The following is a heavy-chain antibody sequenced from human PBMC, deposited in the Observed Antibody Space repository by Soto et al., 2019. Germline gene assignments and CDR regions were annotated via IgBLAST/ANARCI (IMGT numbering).Heavy chain of an antibody. CDR2: ISWNSVTI. J-gene: IGHJ5*02. Sequence: GGSLRLSCAASGFNFDDHAMHWVRQTPGKGLEWVSGISWNSVTINYADSIKGRFTISRDNAKRTLYLQMNNLRPADTAMYFCVRSSGSQPRAGWFDPWGQGTLVTVSS. V-gene: IGHV3-9*01. D-gene: IGHD1-26*01. CDR3: VRSSGSQPRAGWFDP. CDR1: GFNFDDHA.